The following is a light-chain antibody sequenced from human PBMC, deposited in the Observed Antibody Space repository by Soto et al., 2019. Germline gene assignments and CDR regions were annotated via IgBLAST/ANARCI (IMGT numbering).Light chain of an antibody. CDR1: QSVSSY. Sequence: EIVLTQSPATLSLSPGERTTLSCRASQSVSSYLAWYQQKPGQAPRLLIYDASNRATGIPARFSGSGSGTDFTLTISSLEPEEFAVYYCQQRGKWPITFGQGTRLEI. J-gene: IGKJ5*01. CDR2: DAS. CDR3: QQRGKWPIT. V-gene: IGKV3-11*01.